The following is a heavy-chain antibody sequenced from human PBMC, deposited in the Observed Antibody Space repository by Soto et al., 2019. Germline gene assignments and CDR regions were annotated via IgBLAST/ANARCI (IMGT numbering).Heavy chain of an antibody. Sequence: SXTLSLTCTVSGGSIRSYYWSWVRQPPGXRREWMGYIXNSGSXTNPPSLKSRAXIAEYTSXTRSSIKLRSETAEDTAVYYCASLKVSKSYWFDPGGQGTMVTVSS. CDR3: ASLKVSKSYWFDP. CDR2: IXNSGSX. V-gene: IGHV4-4*09. CDR1: GGSIRSYY. J-gene: IGHJ5*02. D-gene: IGHD1-20*01.